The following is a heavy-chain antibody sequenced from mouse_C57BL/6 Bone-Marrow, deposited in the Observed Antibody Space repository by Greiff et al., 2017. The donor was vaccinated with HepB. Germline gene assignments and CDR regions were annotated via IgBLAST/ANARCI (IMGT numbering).Heavy chain of an antibody. Sequence: VQLQQSGAELARPGASVKLSCKASGYTFTSYGISWVKQRTGQGLEWIGEIYPRSGNTYYNEKFKGKATLTADKSSSTAYMELRSLTSEDSAVYFCARGPHYYGSHYAMDNWGQGTSVTVTS. CDR1: GYTFTSYG. CDR3: ARGPHYYGSHYAMDN. D-gene: IGHD1-1*01. CDR2: IYPRSGNT. V-gene: IGHV1-81*01. J-gene: IGHJ4*01.